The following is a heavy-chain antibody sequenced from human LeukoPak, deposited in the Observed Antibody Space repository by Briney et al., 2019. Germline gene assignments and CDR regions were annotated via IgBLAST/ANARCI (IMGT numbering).Heavy chain of an antibody. CDR3: ASSAIGYCTNGVCYDERNWFDP. CDR1: GGSFSGYY. D-gene: IGHD2-8*01. Sequence: SETLSLTCAVYGGSFSGYYWSWIRQPPGKGLEWIGEINHSGSTNYNPSLKSRVTISVDTSKNQFSLKLSSVTAADTAVYYCASSAIGYCTNGVCYDERNWFDPWGQGTLVTVSS. CDR2: INHSGST. V-gene: IGHV4-34*01. J-gene: IGHJ5*02.